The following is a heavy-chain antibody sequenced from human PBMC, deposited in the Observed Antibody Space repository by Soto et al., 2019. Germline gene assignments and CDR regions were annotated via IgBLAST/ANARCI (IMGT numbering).Heavy chain of an antibody. CDR3: AKPNHRYSSSIYYYGMDV. D-gene: IGHD6-6*01. CDR1: GFTFSSYG. CDR2: ISYDGSNK. J-gene: IGHJ6*01. V-gene: IGHV3-30*18. Sequence: QVQLVESGGGVVQPGRSLRLSCAASGFTFSSYGMHWVRQAPGKGLEWVAVISYDGSNKYYADSVKGRFTISRDNSKNTLYLQMNSLRAEDTAVYYCAKPNHRYSSSIYYYGMDVW.